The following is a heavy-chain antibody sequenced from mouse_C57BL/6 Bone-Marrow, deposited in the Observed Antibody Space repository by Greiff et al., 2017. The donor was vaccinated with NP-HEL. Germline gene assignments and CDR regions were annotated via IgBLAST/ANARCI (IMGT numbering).Heavy chain of an antibody. CDR3: ARDMGIDDYDEGFAY. V-gene: IGHV7-1*01. CDR2: SRNKANDYTT. D-gene: IGHD2-4*01. J-gene: IGHJ3*01. Sequence: EVNVVESGGGLVQSGRSLRLSCATSGFTFSDFYMEWVRQAPGKGLEWIAASRNKANDYTTEYSASVKGRFIVSRDTSQSILYLQMNALRAEDTAIYYCARDMGIDDYDEGFAYWGQGTLVTVSA. CDR1: GFTFSDFY.